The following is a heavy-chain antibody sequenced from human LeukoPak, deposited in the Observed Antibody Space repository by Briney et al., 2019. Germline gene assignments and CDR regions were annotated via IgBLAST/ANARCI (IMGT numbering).Heavy chain of an antibody. J-gene: IGHJ5*02. Sequence: ASVKVSCKASGGTFSSYAISWVRQAPGQGLEWMGGIIPIFGTANYAQKFQGRVTITADESTSTAYMELSSLRSGDTAVYYCAGQSIVVPAAIVWFDPWGQGTLVTVSS. CDR1: GGTFSSYA. V-gene: IGHV1-69*13. CDR2: IIPIFGTA. CDR3: AGQSIVVPAAIVWFDP. D-gene: IGHD2-2*01.